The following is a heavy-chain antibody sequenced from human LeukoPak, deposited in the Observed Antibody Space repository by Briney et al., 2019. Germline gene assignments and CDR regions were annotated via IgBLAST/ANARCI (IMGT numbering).Heavy chain of an antibody. J-gene: IGHJ6*03. CDR1: EFTFSNYG. V-gene: IGHV3-23*01. CDR2: LHNDGVTT. D-gene: IGHD3-10*01. CDR3: AKHRGVHPPYYMDV. Sequence: GGSLRLSCAASEFTFSNYGMSWVRQGPGQGLQWFSLLHNDGVTTYYADSVRGRFTISRDNSNNTLYLKMNIVRAEDTAVYYCAKHRGVHPPYYMDVWGKGTTVTVSS.